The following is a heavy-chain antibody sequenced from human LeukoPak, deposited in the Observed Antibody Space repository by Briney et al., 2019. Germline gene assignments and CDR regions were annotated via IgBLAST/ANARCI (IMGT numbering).Heavy chain of an antibody. CDR3: ARGLEHGDHYY. CDR1: GFTFSSYG. D-gene: IGHD4-17*01. V-gene: IGHV3-33*01. J-gene: IGHJ4*02. Sequence: PGRSLRLSCAASGFTFSSYGMHWVRQAPGKGLEWGAAIWYDGSNKYSADSVKGRFTISRDNSKNTLYLQMNSLRAEDTAVYYCARGLEHGDHYYWGQGTLVTVSS. CDR2: IWYDGSNK.